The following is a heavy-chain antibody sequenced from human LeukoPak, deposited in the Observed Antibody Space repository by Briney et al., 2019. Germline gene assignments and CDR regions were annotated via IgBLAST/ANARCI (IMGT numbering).Heavy chain of an antibody. CDR3: ARAKIFGVVYYFDY. V-gene: IGHV1-46*01. CDR1: GYIFTSYY. J-gene: IGHJ4*02. D-gene: IGHD3-3*01. Sequence: GASVKVSCKASGYIFTSYYMHWVRQAPGQGLEWMGINNPSGGSTSSAQKFQGRVTMTRDTSTSTFYMELSSLRSEDTAVYYCARAKIFGVVYYFDYWGQGTLVTVSS. CDR2: NNPSGGST.